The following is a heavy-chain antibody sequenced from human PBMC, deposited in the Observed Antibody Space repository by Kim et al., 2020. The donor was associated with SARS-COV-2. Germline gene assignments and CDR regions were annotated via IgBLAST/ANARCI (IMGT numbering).Heavy chain of an antibody. CDR3: ALGSGIPGPLGFDY. Sequence: NPSLESRVTISVDTSKNQFSLKLSAVTAADTAVYYCALGSGIPGPLGFDYWGQGTLVTVSS. J-gene: IGHJ4*02. V-gene: IGHV4-34*01.